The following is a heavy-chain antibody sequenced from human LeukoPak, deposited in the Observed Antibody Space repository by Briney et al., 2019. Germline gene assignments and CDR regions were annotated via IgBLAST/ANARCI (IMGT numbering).Heavy chain of an antibody. D-gene: IGHD6-13*01. CDR1: GGSISSSSYY. V-gene: IGHV4-61*05. Sequence: KPSETLSLTCTVSGGSISSSSYYWGWIRQPPGKGLEWIGYIYYSGSTNYNPSLKSRVTISVDTSKNQFSLKLSSVTAADTAVYYCARFPSSQQPVRDWFDPWGQGTLVTVSS. J-gene: IGHJ5*02. CDR3: ARFPSSQQPVRDWFDP. CDR2: IYYSGST.